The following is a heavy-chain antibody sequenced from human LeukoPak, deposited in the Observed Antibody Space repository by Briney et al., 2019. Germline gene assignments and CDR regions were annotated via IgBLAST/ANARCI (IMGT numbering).Heavy chain of an antibody. V-gene: IGHV3-23*01. CDR3: AKGGYYDFGNYWFDP. CDR2: ISGSGGST. D-gene: IGHD3-3*01. J-gene: IGHJ5*02. Sequence: PGGSLRLSCAASGFTFSSYAMSWVRQAPGKGLEWVSAISGSGGSTYYADSVKGRFTISRDNSKNTLYLQMNSLRAEDTAVYYCAKGGYYDFGNYWFDPWGQGTLVTVSS. CDR1: GFTFSSYA.